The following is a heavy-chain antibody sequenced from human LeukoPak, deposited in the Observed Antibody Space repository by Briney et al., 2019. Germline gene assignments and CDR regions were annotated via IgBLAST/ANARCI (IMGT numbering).Heavy chain of an antibody. CDR1: EFSCPNYA. Sequence: PGGSLRLSCVGSEFSCPNYAMSWVRQAPGKGLEWVSAISGSGGSTYYADSVRGRFTISRDNSKNTLYLQMNSLRAEDTAVYYCARDRTTGYGMDVWGQGTTVTVSS. J-gene: IGHJ6*02. V-gene: IGHV3-23*01. CDR2: ISGSGGST. CDR3: ARDRTTGYGMDV. D-gene: IGHD1-1*01.